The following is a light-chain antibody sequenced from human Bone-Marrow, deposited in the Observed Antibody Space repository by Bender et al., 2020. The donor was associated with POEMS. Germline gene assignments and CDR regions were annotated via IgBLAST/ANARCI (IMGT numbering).Light chain of an antibody. CDR2: EVS. J-gene: IGLJ2*01. Sequence: QSALTQPPSASGSPGQSVTISCTGTSSDVGGYNYVSWYQQHPGKAPKVMIYEVSKRPSGVSNRFSGSKSGNTASLTITGLQAEDEADYHCCSYGGSSISVLFGGGTKLIVL. CDR3: CSYGGSSISVL. CDR1: SSDVGGYNY. V-gene: IGLV2-23*02.